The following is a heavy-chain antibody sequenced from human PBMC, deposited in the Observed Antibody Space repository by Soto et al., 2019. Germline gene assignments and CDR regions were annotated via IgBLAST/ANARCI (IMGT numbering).Heavy chain of an antibody. CDR3: ARRRITIFGVAKPGYFDF. J-gene: IGHJ4*02. D-gene: IGHD3-3*01. CDR2: INYSGTI. Sequence: PSETLSLTCTVSGGSISDSDYYWGWIRQPPGKGLEWIGSINYSGTIYYNPSLRSRVTISVDTSKNQFSLNLSAVTAADTAVYYCARRRITIFGVAKPGYFDFWGQGTLVTVSS. CDR1: GGSISDSDYY. V-gene: IGHV4-39*01.